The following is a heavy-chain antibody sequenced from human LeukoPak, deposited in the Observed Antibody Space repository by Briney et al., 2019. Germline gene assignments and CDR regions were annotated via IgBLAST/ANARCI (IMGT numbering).Heavy chain of an antibody. CDR1: GFTFNNYW. CDR2: ISWNSGSI. J-gene: IGHJ4*02. V-gene: IGHV3-9*01. CDR3: AKDQGGSYYSAHPDY. Sequence: GGSLRLSCAASGFTFNNYWIHWVRQVPGKGLEGVSGISWNSGSIGYADSVKGRFTISRDNAKNPLYLQMNSLRAEDTALYYCAKDQGGSYYSAHPDYWGQGTLVTVSS. D-gene: IGHD1-26*01.